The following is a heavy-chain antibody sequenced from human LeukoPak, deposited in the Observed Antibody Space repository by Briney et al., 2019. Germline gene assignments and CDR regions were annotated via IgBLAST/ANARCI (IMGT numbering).Heavy chain of an antibody. V-gene: IGHV4-4*07. J-gene: IGHJ5*02. CDR1: GGSFSGYY. Sequence: PSETLSLTCAVYGGSFSGYYWSWIRQPAGKGLEWIGRIYTSGSTNYNPSLKSRVTMSVDTSKNQFSLKLSSVTAADTAVYYCARDPYPDRYCSSTSCLMWFDPWGQGTLVTVSS. CDR2: IYTSGST. D-gene: IGHD2-2*01. CDR3: ARDPYPDRYCSSTSCLMWFDP.